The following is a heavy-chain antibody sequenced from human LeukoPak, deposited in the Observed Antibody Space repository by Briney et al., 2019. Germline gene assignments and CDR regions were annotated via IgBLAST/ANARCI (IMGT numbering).Heavy chain of an antibody. CDR3: ARRGTTYCTIDSCHPNWFDP. V-gene: IGHV3-48*03. CDR2: ISSSGSTI. CDR1: GFTFSSDE. J-gene: IGHJ5*02. D-gene: IGHD2-8*01. Sequence: GGSLRLSCAASGFTFSSDEMNWVRQAPGKGLEWVSYISSSGSTIYYADSVKGRFTISRDNAKNSLYLQMNSLRAEDTAVYYCARRGTTYCTIDSCHPNWFDPWGQGTLVTVSS.